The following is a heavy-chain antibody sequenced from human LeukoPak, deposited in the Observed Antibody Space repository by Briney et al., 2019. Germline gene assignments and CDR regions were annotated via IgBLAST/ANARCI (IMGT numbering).Heavy chain of an antibody. J-gene: IGHJ3*02. V-gene: IGHV4-30-2*01. CDR3: ARDGGDCSGGSCYSGAFDI. Sequence: SETLSLTCAVSGGSISSGGYSWSWIRQPPGKGLEWIGYIYHSGSTYYNPSLKSRVTISVDRSKNQFSLRLSSVTAADTAVYYCARDGGDCSGGSCYSGAFDIWGQGTMVTVSS. CDR1: GGSISSGGYS. CDR2: IYHSGST. D-gene: IGHD2-15*01.